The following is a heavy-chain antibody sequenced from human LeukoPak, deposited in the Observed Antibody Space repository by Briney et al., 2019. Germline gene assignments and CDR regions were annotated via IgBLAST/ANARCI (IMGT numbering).Heavy chain of an antibody. CDR2: IIPIFGTA. Sequence: ASVKVSCKASGGTFSSYAISWVRQAPGQGLEWMGGIIPIFGTANYAQKFQGRVTITADKSTSTAYMELSSLRSEDTAVYYCARDPRGGYDRFDYWGQGTLVTVSS. V-gene: IGHV1-69*06. CDR3: ARDPRGGYDRFDY. J-gene: IGHJ4*02. D-gene: IGHD5-12*01. CDR1: GGTFSSYA.